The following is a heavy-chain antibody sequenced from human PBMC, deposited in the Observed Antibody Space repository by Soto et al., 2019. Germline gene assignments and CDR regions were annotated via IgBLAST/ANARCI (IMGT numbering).Heavy chain of an antibody. J-gene: IGHJ4*02. CDR1: GFTFSSYA. CDR3: AKDARGSYHPWRFDY. V-gene: IGHV3-23*01. Sequence: EVQLLESGGGLVQPGGSLRLSCAASGFTFSSYAMGWVRKAPGKGLEWVSAISGSGGSTYYADSMKGRFTISRDNSKNTLYLQMNSLRAEDTAVYYCAKDARGSYHPWRFDYWGQGTLVTVSS. CDR2: ISGSGGST. D-gene: IGHD1-26*01.